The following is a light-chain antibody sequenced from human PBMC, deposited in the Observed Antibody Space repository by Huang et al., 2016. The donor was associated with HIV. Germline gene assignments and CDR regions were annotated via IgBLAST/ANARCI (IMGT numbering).Light chain of an antibody. Sequence: EIVMTQSPATLSVSPGERAPLSCRASPSVSSNLAWYQQTPGQAPRLRIYAASTRATGIPARLSGSGSGTEFTLTISSLQSEDFAVYYCQQYNNWPRTFGQGTKVEIK. CDR2: AAS. CDR1: PSVSSN. V-gene: IGKV3-15*01. J-gene: IGKJ1*01. CDR3: QQYNNWPRT.